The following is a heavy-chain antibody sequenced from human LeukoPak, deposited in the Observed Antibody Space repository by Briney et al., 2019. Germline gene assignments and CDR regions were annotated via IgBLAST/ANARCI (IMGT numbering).Heavy chain of an antibody. D-gene: IGHD3-3*01. CDR1: DGSFSGYY. CDR2: INHSGST. V-gene: IGHV4-34*01. Sequence: SETLSLTCAVYDGSFSGYYWSWIRQPPGKGLEWIGEINHSGSTNYNPSLKSRVTISLDTSKSQFSLKVTYVTAADTAVYYCARGLNDSWTGENYWGQGTLVTVSS. CDR3: ARGLNDSWTGENY. J-gene: IGHJ4*02.